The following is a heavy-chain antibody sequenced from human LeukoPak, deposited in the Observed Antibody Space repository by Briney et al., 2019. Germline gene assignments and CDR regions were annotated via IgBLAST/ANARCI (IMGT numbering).Heavy chain of an antibody. CDR3: ARDWAGYSTTLGWFDP. Sequence: PSETLPLTCSVSGDSISYFYWSWIRQAAGKGLEWIGRMSSSGNNDYNASLKSRVTMSVDTSKNQLSLKVISVTAADTAVYYCARDWAGYSTTLGWFDPWGQGTLVTVSS. V-gene: IGHV4-4*07. CDR2: MSSSGNN. CDR1: GDSISYFY. D-gene: IGHD6-13*01. J-gene: IGHJ5*02.